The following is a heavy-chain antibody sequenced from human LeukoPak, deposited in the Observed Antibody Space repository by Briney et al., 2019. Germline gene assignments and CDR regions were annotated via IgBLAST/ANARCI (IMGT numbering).Heavy chain of an antibody. CDR1: GFTFSSYG. CDR3: AKSQGSGEYQLLPYFDY. Sequence: GGSLRLSCAASGFTFSSYGMHWVRQAPGKGLEWVAVISYDGSNKYYADSVKGRFTISRDNSKNTLYLQMNSLRAEDTAVYYCAKSQGSGEYQLLPYFDYWGQGTLVTVSS. D-gene: IGHD2-2*01. V-gene: IGHV3-30*18. J-gene: IGHJ4*02. CDR2: ISYDGSNK.